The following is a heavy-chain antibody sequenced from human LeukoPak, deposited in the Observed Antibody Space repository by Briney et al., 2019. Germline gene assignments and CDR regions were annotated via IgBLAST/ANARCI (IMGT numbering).Heavy chain of an antibody. CDR1: GGSISSYY. D-gene: IGHD3-10*01. CDR2: IYTSGST. J-gene: IGHJ4*02. CDR3: ARHGRLLWFGEFSYYFDY. V-gene: IGHV4-4*09. Sequence: SETLSLTCTVSGGSISSYYWSWIRQPPGKGLEWIGYIYTSGSTNYNPSLKSRVTISVHTSKNQFSLKLSSVTAADTAVYYCARHGRLLWFGEFSYYFDYWGQGTLATVSS.